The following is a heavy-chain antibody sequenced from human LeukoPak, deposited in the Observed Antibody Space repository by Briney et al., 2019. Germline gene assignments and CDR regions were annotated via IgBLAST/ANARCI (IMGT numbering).Heavy chain of an antibody. CDR3: ARGGSLVSTGPIDY. D-gene: IGHD1-14*01. J-gene: IGHJ4*02. CDR2: ISSSSSYI. Sequence: PGGSLRLSCAASGFTFSSYSMNWVRQAPGKGLEWVSSISSSSSYIYYADSVKGRFTISRDNAKNSLYLQINSLRAEDTAVYYCARGGSLVSTGPIDYWGQGTLVTVSS. V-gene: IGHV3-21*01. CDR1: GFTFSSYS.